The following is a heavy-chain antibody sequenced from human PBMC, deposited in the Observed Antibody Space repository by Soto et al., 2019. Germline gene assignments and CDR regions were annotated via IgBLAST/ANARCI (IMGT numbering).Heavy chain of an antibody. CDR3: ARGLRGVTNY. CDR1: GE. D-gene: IGHD4-17*01. CDR2: MKMSSGKT. V-gene: IGHV1-8*01. J-gene: IGHJ4*02. Sequence: GASVKVSCKASGEINWVRQATGQGLEWMGWMKMSSGKTGYAEKFKGRVTMTRNTSISTAYMELSNLRSEDTAVYYCARGLRGVTNYWGQGTLVTVSS.